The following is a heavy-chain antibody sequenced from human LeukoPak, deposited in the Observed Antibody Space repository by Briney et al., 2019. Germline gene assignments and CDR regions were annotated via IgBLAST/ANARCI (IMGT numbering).Heavy chain of an antibody. CDR3: ARDDCSSTSCYLALGMDV. D-gene: IGHD2-2*01. CDR1: GYIFTDYY. CDR2: INPNSGGT. J-gene: IGHJ6*02. Sequence: ASVKVSCKASGYIFTDYYMHWVRQAPGQGLEWMGWINPNSGGTNYAQKFQGRVTMTRDTSISTAYMELSRLRSDDTAVYYCARDDCSSTSCYLALGMDVWGQGTTVTVSS. V-gene: IGHV1-2*02.